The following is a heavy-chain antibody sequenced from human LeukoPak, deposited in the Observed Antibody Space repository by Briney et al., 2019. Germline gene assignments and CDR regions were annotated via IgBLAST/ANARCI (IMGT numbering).Heavy chain of an antibody. CDR3: ARLLRFLEWLYSADYGMDV. J-gene: IGHJ6*02. V-gene: IGHV4-39*01. D-gene: IGHD3-3*01. CDR2: IYYSGST. Sequence: SETLSLTCTVSGGSISSSSYYWGWIRQPPGRGLEWVGSIYYSGSTYYNPSLKSRVTISVHTSKTQFSLKLSSLTAADTAVYYCARLLRFLEWLYSADYGMDVWGQGTTVTVSS. CDR1: GGSISSSSYY.